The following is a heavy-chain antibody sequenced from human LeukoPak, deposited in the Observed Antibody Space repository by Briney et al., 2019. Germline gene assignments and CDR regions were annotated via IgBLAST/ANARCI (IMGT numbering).Heavy chain of an antibody. Sequence: SETLSLTCTVSGGSISSYYWNWIRQPAGKGLEWIGRIHSSGGTNYNPSLKSRVTVSVDTSKNQFSLKLSSVTAADTAVYYCARGKVVAGTPGQNSWDYWGQGTLVTVSS. CDR3: ARGKVVAGTPGQNSWDY. J-gene: IGHJ4*02. CDR2: IHSSGGT. V-gene: IGHV4-4*07. D-gene: IGHD6-19*01. CDR1: GGSISSYY.